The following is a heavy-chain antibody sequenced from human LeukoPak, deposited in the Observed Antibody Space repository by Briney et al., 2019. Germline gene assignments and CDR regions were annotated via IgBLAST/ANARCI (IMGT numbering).Heavy chain of an antibody. V-gene: IGHV4-59*08. CDR3: ARHTKNSSGWYYFDY. J-gene: IGHJ4*02. D-gene: IGHD6-19*01. Sequence: PETLSLTCTVSGGSINTYYWSWIRQPPGKGLEWIGYVYYSGSTNYNPSLKSRGTISVDTSKNQFSLKLSSVTAADTAVYYCARHTKNSSGWYYFDYWGLGTVATVTS. CDR2: VYYSGST. CDR1: GGSINTYY.